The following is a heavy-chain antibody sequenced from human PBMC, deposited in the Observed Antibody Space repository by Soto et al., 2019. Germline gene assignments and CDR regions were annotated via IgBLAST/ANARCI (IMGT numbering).Heavy chain of an antibody. J-gene: IGHJ6*02. CDR1: GGSISSSNW. CDR2: IYHSGST. V-gene: IGHV4-4*02. Sequence: PSETLSLTCAVSGGSISSSNWWSWVRQPPGKGLEWIGEIYHSGSTNYNPSLKSRVTISVDKSKNQFSLKLSSVTAADTAVYYCARVSGSYYYGMDVWGQGIKVTVS. D-gene: IGHD1-26*01. CDR3: ARVSGSYYYGMDV.